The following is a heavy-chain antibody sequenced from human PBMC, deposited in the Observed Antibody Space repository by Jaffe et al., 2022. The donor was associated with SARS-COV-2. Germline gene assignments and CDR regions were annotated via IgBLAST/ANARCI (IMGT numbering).Heavy chain of an antibody. V-gene: IGHV1-46*01. CDR3: ARVAGILGTEYYFGY. CDR2: MNPSGGGT. Sequence: QVQLVQSGAEVKKPGASVKVFCKASGYTFTRYYMHWVRQAPGQGLEWMGTMNPSGGGTSYAQKFQGRITMTRDTSTSTVYMELSSLRSEDTAVYYCARVAGILGTEYYFGYWGQGTLVTVSS. J-gene: IGHJ4*02. D-gene: IGHD6-19*01. CDR1: GYTFTRYY.